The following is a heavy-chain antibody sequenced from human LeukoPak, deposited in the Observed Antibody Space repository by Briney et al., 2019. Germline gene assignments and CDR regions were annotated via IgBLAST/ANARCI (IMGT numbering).Heavy chain of an antibody. CDR1: GGSISSYY. Sequence: PSETLSLTCTVSGGSISSYYWSWIRQPPGKGLEWIGYIYYSGSTNYNPSLKSRVTISVDKSKNQFSLKLSSVTAADTAVYYCARSPPSFKRFDYWGQGTLVTVSS. D-gene: IGHD6-6*01. V-gene: IGHV4-59*12. CDR3: ARSPPSFKRFDY. J-gene: IGHJ4*02. CDR2: IYYSGST.